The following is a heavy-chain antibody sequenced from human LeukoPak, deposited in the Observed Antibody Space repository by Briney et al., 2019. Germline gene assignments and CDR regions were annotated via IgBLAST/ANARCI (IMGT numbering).Heavy chain of an antibody. CDR1: AFTFTNAW. CDR3: TTGYCSSTSCYEGNWFDP. D-gene: IGHD2-2*01. CDR2: LKSKTDGGAT. J-gene: IGHJ5*02. V-gene: IGHV3-15*01. Sequence: GGSLRLSCAASAFTFTNAWMSWVRQAPGKGLEWVGRLKSKTDGGATDYGAPVKGRFTISRDDSKNTLYLQMDSLKTEDTAVYYCTTGYCSSTSCYEGNWFDPWGQGTLVTVSS.